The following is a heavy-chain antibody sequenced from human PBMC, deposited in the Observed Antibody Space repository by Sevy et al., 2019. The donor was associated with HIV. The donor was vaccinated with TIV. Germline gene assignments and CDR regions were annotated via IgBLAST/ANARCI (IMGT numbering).Heavy chain of an antibody. CDR1: GYTFTSQY. CDR2: INPSGGST. Sequence: ASVKVSCKASGYTFTSQYMYWVRQAPGQGLEWMGIINPSGGSTRYAQKFQGRVTMTRDTSTSTVYMELSSLRSEDTAVYYCARDSDNYDILTGYYPFDYWGQGTLVTVSS. J-gene: IGHJ4*02. V-gene: IGHV1-46*01. CDR3: ARDSDNYDILTGYYPFDY. D-gene: IGHD3-9*01.